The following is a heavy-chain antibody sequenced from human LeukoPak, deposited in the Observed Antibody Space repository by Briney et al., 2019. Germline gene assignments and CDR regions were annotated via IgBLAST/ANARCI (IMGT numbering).Heavy chain of an antibody. J-gene: IGHJ4*02. CDR3: ARYQRDSFANWYYFDY. Sequence: SETLSLTCTVSGGSISSYYWSWIRQPPGKGLEWIGYIYYSGSTNYNPSLKSRVTISVDTSKNQFSLKLSSVTAADTAVYYCARYQRDSFANWYYFDYWGQGTLVTVSS. V-gene: IGHV4-59*01. CDR1: GGSISSYY. D-gene: IGHD2-2*01. CDR2: IYYSGST.